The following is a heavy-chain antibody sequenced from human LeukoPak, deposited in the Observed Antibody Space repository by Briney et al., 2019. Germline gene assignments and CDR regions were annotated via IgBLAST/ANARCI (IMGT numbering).Heavy chain of an antibody. Sequence: SQTLSLTCTVSGGSISSGDDYWSWIRQPPGKGLEWIGYIYYSGSTYYNPSLKSRVTISVDTSKNQFSLKLSSVTAADTAVYYCATSRVESGSYGFDYWGQGTLVTVSS. CDR3: ATSRVESGSYGFDY. J-gene: IGHJ4*02. CDR2: IYYSGST. V-gene: IGHV4-30-4*08. CDR1: GGSISSGDDY. D-gene: IGHD1-26*01.